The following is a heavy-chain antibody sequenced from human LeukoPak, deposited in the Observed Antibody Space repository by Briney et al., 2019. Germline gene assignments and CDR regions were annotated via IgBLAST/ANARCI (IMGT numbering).Heavy chain of an antibody. CDR1: GDSVSSNSAA. CDR2: TYYRSKWYN. Sequence: SQTLSLTCAISGDSVSSNSAAWNWIRQSPSRGLEWLGRTYYRSKWYNDYAVSVKSRITINPDTSKNQFSLQLNSVTPEDTAVYYCARSGARYRDYYYYYMDVWGKGTTVTVSS. V-gene: IGHV6-1*01. CDR3: ARSGARYRDYYYYYMDV. J-gene: IGHJ6*03. D-gene: IGHD3-9*01.